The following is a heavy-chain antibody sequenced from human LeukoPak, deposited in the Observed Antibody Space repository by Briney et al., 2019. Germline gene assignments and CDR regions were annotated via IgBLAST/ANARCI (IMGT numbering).Heavy chain of an antibody. V-gene: IGHV3-11*01. CDR3: ASGGYYDSSGYPTFDY. Sequence: GGSLRLSCTASGFTSGDHAMSWVRQAPGKGLEWVSYISSSGSTIYYADSVKGRFTISRDNAKNSLYLQMNSLRAEDTAVYYCASGGYYDSSGYPTFDYWGQGTLVTVSS. D-gene: IGHD3-22*01. CDR1: GFTSGDHA. CDR2: ISSSGSTI. J-gene: IGHJ4*02.